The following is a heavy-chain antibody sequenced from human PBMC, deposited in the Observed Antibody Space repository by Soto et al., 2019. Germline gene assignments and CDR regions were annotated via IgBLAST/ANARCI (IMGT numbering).Heavy chain of an antibody. CDR2: ISYDGSNK. J-gene: IGHJ4*02. CDR1: GFTFSSYG. CDR3: AKVLLRGYSGYDPFDY. D-gene: IGHD5-12*01. V-gene: IGHV3-30*18. Sequence: GGSLRLSCAASGFTFSSYGMHWVRQAPGKGLEWVAVISYDGSNKYYADSVKGRFTISRDNSKNTLYLQMNSLRAEDTAVYYCAKVLLRGYSGYDPFDYWGQGTLVTVSS.